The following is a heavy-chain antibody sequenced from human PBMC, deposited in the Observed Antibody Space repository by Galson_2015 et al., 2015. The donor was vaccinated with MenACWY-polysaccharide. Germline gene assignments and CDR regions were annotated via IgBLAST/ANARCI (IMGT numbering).Heavy chain of an antibody. CDR3: ARDGRRGYGDYLPNY. CDR1: GFTFSSYA. D-gene: IGHD4-17*01. J-gene: IGHJ4*02. Sequence: SLRLSCAASGFTFSSYAMHWVRQAPGKGLEWVAVISYDGSNKYYADSVKGRFTISRDNSKNTLYLQMNGLRAEDTAVYYCARDGRRGYGDYLPNYWGQGTLVTVSS. V-gene: IGHV3-30-3*01. CDR2: ISYDGSNK.